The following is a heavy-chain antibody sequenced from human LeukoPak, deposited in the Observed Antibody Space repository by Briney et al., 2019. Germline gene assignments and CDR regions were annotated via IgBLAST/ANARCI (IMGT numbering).Heavy chain of an antibody. CDR2: INHSGST. V-gene: IGHV4-34*01. D-gene: IGHD6-6*01. Sequence: SETLSLTCAVYGGSFSGYYWSWIRQPPGKGLEWIGEINHSGSTNYNPPLKSRVTISVDTSKNQFSLKLSSVTAADTAVYYCARHSTLRIAARLYDYWGQGTLVTVSS. CDR1: GGSFSGYY. CDR3: ARHSTLRIAARLYDY. J-gene: IGHJ4*02.